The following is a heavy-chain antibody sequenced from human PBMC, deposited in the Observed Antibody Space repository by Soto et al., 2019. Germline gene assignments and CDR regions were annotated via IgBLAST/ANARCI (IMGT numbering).Heavy chain of an antibody. V-gene: IGHV1-69*01. CDR1: GGTFSSYA. J-gene: IGHJ6*02. Sequence: QVQLLQSWAEVKKPGSAVKVSCKASGGTFSSYAISWVRQAPGQGLEWMGGFIPMFNRPHSARKFQGRVTITADESTSTAYMDLSSLRSEDTAVYYCARGQCHHLSNYYYAFYVWCQGTTVTVSS. CDR2: FIPMFNRP. CDR3: ARGQCHHLSNYYYAFYV. D-gene: IGHD3-3*02.